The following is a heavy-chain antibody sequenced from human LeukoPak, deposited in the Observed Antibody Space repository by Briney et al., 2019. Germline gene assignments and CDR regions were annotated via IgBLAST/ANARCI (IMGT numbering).Heavy chain of an antibody. CDR2: IIPVFATP. V-gene: IGHV1-69*13. Sequence: GASVKVSCKASGGTFRNYAISWVRQAPGQGLGWMGGIIPVFATPNYAQKFQDRVTITADESTATAYMELSSLRSDDTAVYYCARGLRITLFGLDYWGQGTLVTVSS. D-gene: IGHD3-3*01. CDR1: GGTFRNYA. J-gene: IGHJ4*02. CDR3: ARGLRITLFGLDY.